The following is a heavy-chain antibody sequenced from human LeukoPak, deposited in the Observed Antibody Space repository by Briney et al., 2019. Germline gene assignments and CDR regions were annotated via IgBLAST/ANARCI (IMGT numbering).Heavy chain of an antibody. D-gene: IGHD1-26*01. Sequence: GSVKVSCKASGYTFTSYYMHWVRQAPGQGLEWMGWISAYNGKPNYAQTPQGRFTMTTDTSTSTACMALRSLRSDDTGVYYCARDRVGAPTRFRHWGQGTLVTVSS. CDR1: GYTFTSYY. CDR3: ARDRVGAPTRFRH. CDR2: ISAYNGKP. V-gene: IGHV1-18*04. J-gene: IGHJ4*02.